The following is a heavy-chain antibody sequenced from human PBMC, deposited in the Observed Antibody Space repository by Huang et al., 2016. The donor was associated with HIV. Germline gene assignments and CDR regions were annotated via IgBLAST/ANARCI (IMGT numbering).Heavy chain of an antibody. CDR3: ATVDYYDTSGPQRGYFDN. D-gene: IGHD3-22*01. Sequence: QVQLVQSGAEVKKPGSSVKVSCKASGGSFRNFAIGWVRQARGQGLEWMGGIIPNLGTANYAQKFQGRVTIIADESTSTAYMELSSLRSEDTAVYYCATVDYYDTSGPQRGYFDNWGQGTLVTVSS. V-gene: IGHV1-69*01. CDR2: IIPNLGTA. CDR1: GGSFRNFA. J-gene: IGHJ4*02.